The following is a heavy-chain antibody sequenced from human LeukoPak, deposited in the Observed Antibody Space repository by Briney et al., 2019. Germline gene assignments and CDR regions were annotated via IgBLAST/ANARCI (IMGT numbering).Heavy chain of an antibody. Sequence: SETLSLTCAVYGGSFSGYYWSWIRQPPGKGLEWIGEINHSGSTNYNPSLKSRVTISVDTSKNQFSLKLSSVTAAGTAVYYCARVSRSGPWGQGTLVTVSS. J-gene: IGHJ4*02. CDR2: INHSGST. CDR1: GGSFSGYY. D-gene: IGHD3-3*01. V-gene: IGHV4-34*01. CDR3: ARVSRSGP.